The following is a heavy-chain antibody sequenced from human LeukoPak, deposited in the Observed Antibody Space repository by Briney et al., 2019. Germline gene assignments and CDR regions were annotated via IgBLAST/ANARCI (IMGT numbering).Heavy chain of an antibody. V-gene: IGHV3-21*03. CDR1: GFTFSSDS. J-gene: IGHJ4*02. D-gene: IGHD5-18*01. CDR3: ARAPHVDAAY. CDR2: ISTHSSYI. Sequence: GGSLRLSCVASGFTFSSDSMNWVRQAPGKGLEWVAYISTHSSYIYYADSVKGRFTISRDNAKNSLYLQMNSLSAEDTAVYYCARAPHVDAAYWGQGTLVTVSS.